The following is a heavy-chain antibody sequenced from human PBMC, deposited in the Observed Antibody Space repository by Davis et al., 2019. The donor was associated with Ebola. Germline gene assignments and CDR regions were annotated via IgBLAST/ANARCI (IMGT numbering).Heavy chain of an antibody. J-gene: IGHJ4*02. D-gene: IGHD4-17*01. Sequence: PSETLSLTCTVSGGSISSGGYYWSWIRQPPGKGLEWIGYIYYSGSTYYNPSLKSRVTISVDTSKNQFSLKLSSVTAADTAVYYCARRVPYGDYVYYFDYWGQGTLVTVSS. CDR3: ARRVPYGDYVYYFDY. V-gene: IGHV4-30-4*01. CDR1: GGSISSGGYY. CDR2: IYYSGST.